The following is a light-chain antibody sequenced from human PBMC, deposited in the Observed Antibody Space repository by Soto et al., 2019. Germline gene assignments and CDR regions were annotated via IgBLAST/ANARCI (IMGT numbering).Light chain of an antibody. J-gene: IGKJ4*01. CDR1: QSISNY. Sequence: DIQMTQSPSSLSASVGDRVTITCRASQSISNYLNWYQQKPGKAPKFLVSAASSLQSGVPSRFSGSGSGTDFTLTISSLQPEDFATYYCQQSYSNSLTFGGGTKVEIK. CDR3: QQSYSNSLT. CDR2: AAS. V-gene: IGKV1-39*01.